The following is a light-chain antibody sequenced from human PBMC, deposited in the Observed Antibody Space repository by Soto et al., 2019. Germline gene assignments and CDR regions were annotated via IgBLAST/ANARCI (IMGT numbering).Light chain of an antibody. J-gene: IGKJ2*01. Sequence: EVVLTQSPGTLSLSPRERATLSCRASQSVSNNYFAWYQQKPGQAPRLLIFGSSDRATGIPDRFSGSGSGTDFTLTISRLEPEDFAVYYCQQYGRSPPYTFGQGTKLEIK. CDR3: QQYGRSPPYT. CDR2: GSS. V-gene: IGKV3-20*01. CDR1: QSVSNNY.